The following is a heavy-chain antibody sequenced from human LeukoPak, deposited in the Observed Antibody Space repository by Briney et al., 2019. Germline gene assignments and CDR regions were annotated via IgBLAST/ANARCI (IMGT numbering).Heavy chain of an antibody. V-gene: IGHV3-7*01. CDR2: IKQDGSEK. CDR3: ARDIRSVRGVFDY. D-gene: IGHD3-10*01. Sequence: GGSLRLSCAASGFTFSGYWMSWVRQAPGKGLEWVANIKQDGSEKYYVDSVKGRFTISRDNAKNSLYLQMNSLRAEDTAVYYCARDIRSVRGVFDYWGQGTLVTVSS. CDR1: GFTFSGYW. J-gene: IGHJ4*02.